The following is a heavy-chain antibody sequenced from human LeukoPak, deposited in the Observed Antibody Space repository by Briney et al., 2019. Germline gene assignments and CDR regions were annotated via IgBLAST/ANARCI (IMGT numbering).Heavy chain of an antibody. Sequence: SETLSLTCTVSGGSISGYYWGWIRHPPGKGLEWIGYIYYSGSTNYNPSLKSRVTMSVDTSKHQFSLKLRSVTAADTAVYYCARHLVGATGTGPFDYWGQGTLVTVSS. J-gene: IGHJ4*02. CDR2: IYYSGST. CDR1: GGSISGYY. CDR3: ARHLVGATGTGPFDY. V-gene: IGHV4-59*08. D-gene: IGHD1-26*01.